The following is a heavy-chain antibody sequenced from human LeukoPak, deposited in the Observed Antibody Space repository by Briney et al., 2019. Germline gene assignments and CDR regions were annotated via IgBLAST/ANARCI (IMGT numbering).Heavy chain of an antibody. D-gene: IGHD6-25*01. CDR3: ARGGGYSPPLDY. V-gene: IGHV4-38-2*02. CDR2: MYHRGDS. J-gene: IGHJ4*01. Sequence: SETLSLTCTVSGYSIGSGYYWGWIRQPPGKGLEWIGSMYHRGDSYYNSSLKSRVTISLDTSKNQFPLNLSSVTSADTAVYYCARGGGYSPPLDYWGHGTLVTVSS. CDR1: GYSIGSGYY.